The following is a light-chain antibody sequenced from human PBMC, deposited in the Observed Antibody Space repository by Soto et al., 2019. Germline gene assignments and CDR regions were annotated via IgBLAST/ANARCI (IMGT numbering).Light chain of an antibody. J-gene: IGLJ2*01. Sequence: QSALTQPASVSGSPGQSITISCTGTSSDVGAYNYVSWYQQHPDKAPKLMIFEVSEQPSGVSNRFSGTKSGNTASLTISGLQAEDEADYYCSSYTSSNTLVFGGGTKLTVL. CDR2: EVS. CDR1: SSDVGAYNY. V-gene: IGLV2-14*01. CDR3: SSYTSSNTLV.